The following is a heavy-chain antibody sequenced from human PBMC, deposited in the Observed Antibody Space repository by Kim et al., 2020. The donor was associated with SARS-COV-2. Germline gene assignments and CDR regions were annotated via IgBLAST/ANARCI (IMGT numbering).Heavy chain of an antibody. V-gene: IGHV4-59*13. CDR2: IYYSGST. CDR3: VTGYSSSWYEHTCDY. CDR1: GGSISSYY. Sequence: SETLSLTCTVSGGSISSYYWSWIRQPPGKGLEWIGYIYYSGSTNYNPSLKSRVTISVDTSKNQFSLKLSSVTAADTAVYYCVTGYSSSWYEHTCDYWGQG. J-gene: IGHJ4*02. D-gene: IGHD6-13*01.